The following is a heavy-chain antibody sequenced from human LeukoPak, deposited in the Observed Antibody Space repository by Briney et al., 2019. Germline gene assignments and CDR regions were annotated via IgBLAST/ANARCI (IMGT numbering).Heavy chain of an antibody. D-gene: IGHD6-13*01. CDR3: ARGSSSSWWGFDY. CDR2: INSDGSST. Sequence: GGSLRLSCAASGFTFSSYWMHWVRQAPGKGLVWVSRINSDGSSTTYADSEKGRFTISRDNTKNTLYLQMGITSADDTAVYYCARGSSSSWWGFDYWGQGTLVTVSS. J-gene: IGHJ4*02. V-gene: IGHV3-74*01. CDR1: GFTFSSYW.